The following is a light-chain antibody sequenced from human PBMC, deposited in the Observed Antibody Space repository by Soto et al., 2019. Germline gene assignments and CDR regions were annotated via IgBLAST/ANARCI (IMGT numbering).Light chain of an antibody. V-gene: IGKV3-15*01. J-gene: IGKJ1*01. Sequence: EIVMTQSPATLSVSPGERVTLSCRASQSVSSNLAWFQQNPAQAPRLLIYGASTRATGIPARFSGSGSGTEFTLTISSLQSEDYAVYYCLQYSNWPWTFGQGTKVDI. CDR3: LQYSNWPWT. CDR1: QSVSSN. CDR2: GAS.